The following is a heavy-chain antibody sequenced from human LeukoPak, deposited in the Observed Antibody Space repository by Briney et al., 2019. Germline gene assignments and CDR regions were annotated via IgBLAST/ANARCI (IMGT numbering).Heavy chain of an antibody. Sequence: GGSLRLSCAASGFTFSSYSMNWVRQAPGKGLEWVSYISSSSTIYYADSVKGRFTISRDNAKNSLYLQMNSLRDEDTAVYYCARVSDTAMVKGGYFDYWGQGTLVTVSS. CDR1: GFTFSSYS. J-gene: IGHJ4*02. D-gene: IGHD5-18*01. V-gene: IGHV3-48*02. CDR3: ARVSDTAMVKGGYFDY. CDR2: ISSSSTI.